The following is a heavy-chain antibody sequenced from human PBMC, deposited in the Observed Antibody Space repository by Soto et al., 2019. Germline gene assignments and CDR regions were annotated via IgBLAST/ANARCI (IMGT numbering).Heavy chain of an antibody. D-gene: IGHD1-26*01. CDR3: AKGSYSGRYSDFDC. J-gene: IGHJ4*02. V-gene: IGHV3-30*18. Sequence: PGVSLRLSCAASGFTFSSYGMFWVRQAPGRGLEWVAFISYDGSNKCSDSVKGRFTISRDNSKNTLYLQMNSLRAEDTAVYYCAKGSYSGRYSDFDCWGQGTLVTVSS. CDR1: GFTFSSYG. CDR2: ISYDGSNK.